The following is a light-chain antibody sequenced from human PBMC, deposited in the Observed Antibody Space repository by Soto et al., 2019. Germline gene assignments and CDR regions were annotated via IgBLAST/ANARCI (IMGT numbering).Light chain of an antibody. CDR1: QSVRSTY. V-gene: IGKV3-20*01. Sequence: NLLSQSPGLLSFSPGEKATPSCRASQSVRSTYLAWYQQKPGQAPRLLIHGASSRATGIPDRFSGSGSGTDFTLTISRLEPEDFAVYYCQYYSSSLSITFGQGTRLEIK. J-gene: IGKJ5*01. CDR3: QYYSSSLSIT. CDR2: GAS.